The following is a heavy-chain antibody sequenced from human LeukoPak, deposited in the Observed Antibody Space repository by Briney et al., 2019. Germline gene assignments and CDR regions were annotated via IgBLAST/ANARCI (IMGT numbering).Heavy chain of an antibody. V-gene: IGHV3-30-3*01. CDR2: ISYDGSNK. CDR1: GFTFSSYA. Sequence: GRSLRLSCAASGFTFSSYAMHWVRQAPGKGLEWVAVISYDGSNKYYADSVKGRFTISRDNSKNTLYLQMNSLRAEDTAVYYCASQRRGYWGQGTLVTVSS. D-gene: IGHD3-10*01. J-gene: IGHJ4*02. CDR3: ASQRRGY.